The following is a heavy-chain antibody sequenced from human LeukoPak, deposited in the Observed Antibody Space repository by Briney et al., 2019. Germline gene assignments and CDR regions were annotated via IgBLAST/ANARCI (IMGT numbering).Heavy chain of an antibody. CDR2: ISWNSGSI. Sequence: PGGSLRLSCAASGFTFDDYAMHWVRQAPGKGPEWVSGISWNSGSIGYADSVKGRFTISRDNAKNSLYLQMNSLRAEDTALYYCARSGGMVTQDAFDIWGQGTMVTVSS. V-gene: IGHV3-9*01. CDR1: GFTFDDYA. J-gene: IGHJ3*02. D-gene: IGHD4-23*01. CDR3: ARSGGMVTQDAFDI.